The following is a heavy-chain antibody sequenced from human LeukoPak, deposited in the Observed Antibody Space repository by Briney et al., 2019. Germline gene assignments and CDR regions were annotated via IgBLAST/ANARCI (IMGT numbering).Heavy chain of an antibody. J-gene: IGHJ4*02. CDR2: INPNSGGT. Sequence: ASVKVSCKASGYTFTSYGISWVRQAPGQGLEWMGWINPNSGGTNYAQKFQGRVTMTRDTSISTAYMELSRLRSDDTAVYYCARDRYCSGGSCYPLDYWGQGTLVTVSS. V-gene: IGHV1-2*02. D-gene: IGHD2-15*01. CDR1: GYTFTSYG. CDR3: ARDRYCSGGSCYPLDY.